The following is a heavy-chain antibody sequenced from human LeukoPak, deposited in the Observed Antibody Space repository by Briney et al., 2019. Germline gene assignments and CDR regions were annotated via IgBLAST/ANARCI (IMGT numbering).Heavy chain of an antibody. CDR1: GFTLSDYY. V-gene: IGHV3-11*04. CDR3: AREDSSSWFL. D-gene: IGHD6-13*01. J-gene: IGHJ4*02. CDR2: SSSSGSAI. Sequence: GGSLRLSCAVSGFTLSDYYMSWIRPTPGKGLEWVSYSSSSGSAIYYADSVKGRFTISRDNAKNSLYLQMSSLRAEDTAVYYCAREDSSSWFLWGQGTLVTVSS.